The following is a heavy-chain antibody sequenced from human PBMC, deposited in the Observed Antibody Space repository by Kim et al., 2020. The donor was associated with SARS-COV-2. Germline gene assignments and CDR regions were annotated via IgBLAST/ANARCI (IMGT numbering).Heavy chain of an antibody. CDR2: IIPIFGTA. D-gene: IGHD6-13*01. CDR3: ARDPGIAAAGSDY. Sequence: SVKVSCKASGGTFSSYAISLVRQAPGQGLEWMGGIIPIFGTANYAQKFQGRVTITADESTSTAYMELSSLRSEDTAVYYCARDPGIAAAGSDYWGQGTLVTVSS. V-gene: IGHV1-69*13. J-gene: IGHJ4*02. CDR1: GGTFSSYA.